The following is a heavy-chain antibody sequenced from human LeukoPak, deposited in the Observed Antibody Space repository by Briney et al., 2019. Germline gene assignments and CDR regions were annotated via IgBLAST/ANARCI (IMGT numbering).Heavy chain of an antibody. CDR1: GFTFSSYG. J-gene: IGHJ4*02. Sequence: GGSLRLSCAASGFTFSSYGMHWVRQAPGKGLEWVAVISYDGSNKYYADSVKGRFTISRDNSKNTLYLQMNSLRAEDTAVYYCALDYCSGGSCYTPSNCGQGTLVTVSS. CDR3: ALDYCSGGSCYTPSN. CDR2: ISYDGSNK. D-gene: IGHD2-15*01. V-gene: IGHV3-30*03.